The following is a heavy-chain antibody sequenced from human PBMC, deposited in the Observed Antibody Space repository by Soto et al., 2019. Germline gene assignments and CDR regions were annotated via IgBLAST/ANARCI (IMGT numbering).Heavy chain of an antibody. D-gene: IGHD1-26*01. CDR3: YVGVTDY. J-gene: IGHJ4*02. Sequence: GGSLRLSCAVSGFTFSSYWMSWVRQAPGKGLEWVANIKQDGSEKNYVDSVKGRFTISRDNAKNSLYLQMNSLRAEDTAVYYCYVGVTDYWGQGTLVTVSS. CDR1: GFTFSSYW. V-gene: IGHV3-7*01. CDR2: IKQDGSEK.